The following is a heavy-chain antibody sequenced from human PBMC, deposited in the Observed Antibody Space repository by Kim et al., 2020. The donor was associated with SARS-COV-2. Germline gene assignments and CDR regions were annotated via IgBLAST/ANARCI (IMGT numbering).Heavy chain of an antibody. J-gene: IGHJ5*02. Sequence: TIYAPKFQGSVTMTEATSTDTAYMELSSLRSEDTAVYYCATDQGNRWFDPWGQGTLVTVSS. D-gene: IGHD6-13*01. CDR3: ATDQGNRWFDP. V-gene: IGHV1-24*01. CDR2: T.